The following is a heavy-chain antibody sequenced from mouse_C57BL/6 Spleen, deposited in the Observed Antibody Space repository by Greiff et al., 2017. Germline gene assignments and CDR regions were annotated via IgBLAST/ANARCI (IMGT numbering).Heavy chain of an antibody. V-gene: IGHV1-69*01. CDR1: GYTFTSYW. Sequence: VQLQQPGAELVMPGASVKLSCKASGYTFTSYWMHWVKQRPGQGLEWIGEIDPSDSYTNYNQKFKGKSTLTVDKSSSTAYMQLSSLTSEDSAVYYCASKTYYGSSPWYFDVWGTGTTVTVSS. D-gene: IGHD1-1*01. CDR2: IDPSDSYT. CDR3: ASKTYYGSSPWYFDV. J-gene: IGHJ1*03.